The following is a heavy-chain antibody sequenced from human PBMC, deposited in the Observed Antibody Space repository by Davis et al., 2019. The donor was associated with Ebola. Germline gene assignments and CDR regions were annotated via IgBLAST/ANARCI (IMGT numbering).Heavy chain of an antibody. CDR3: TRMALNYYYSGMDV. V-gene: IGHV3-7*01. Sequence: GESLKISCAASGFTFSNYWMSWVHQAPGKGLEWVANIKEDRSERYYVDSVKGRFTISRDNAKNSLYLRMNGLRAEDTGVYYCTRMALNYYYSGMDVWGQGTTVTVSS. CDR1: GFTFSNYW. CDR2: IKEDRSER. J-gene: IGHJ6*02. D-gene: IGHD3-3*02.